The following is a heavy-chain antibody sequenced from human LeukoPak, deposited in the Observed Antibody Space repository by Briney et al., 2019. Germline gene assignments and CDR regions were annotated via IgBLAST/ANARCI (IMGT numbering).Heavy chain of an antibody. CDR1: GFTFSDYG. Sequence: GGSLRLSCAVSGFTFSDYGMHWVRQAPGKGLEWVAVISYDGGTIYYADSVKGRFGISRDNSKSTVYLQMNSLRDEDTAVYYCAKKALDYSRAAAFDYWGQGTLVTVSS. D-gene: IGHD2-2*01. CDR3: AKKALDYSRAAAFDY. J-gene: IGHJ4*02. V-gene: IGHV3-30*18. CDR2: ISYDGGTI.